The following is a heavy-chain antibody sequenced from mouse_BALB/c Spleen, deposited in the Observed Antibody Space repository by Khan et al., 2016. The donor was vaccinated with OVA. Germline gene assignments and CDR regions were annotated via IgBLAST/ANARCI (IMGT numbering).Heavy chain of an antibody. J-gene: IGHJ1*01. CDR3: AHPAYDPRWFDD. V-gene: IGHV14-3*02. CDR2: IAPANGKT. Sequence: VQLQQSGAELVKPGASVKLSCSASGFTFKDSYIHWVKQRPEQGLEWIGRIAPANGKTEYAPKFKGKATITADTSSNTSYLQLSSLTSEDSAVYCCAHPAYDPRWFDDWGPGTTVTVSS. D-gene: IGHD1-1*02. CDR1: GFTFKDSY.